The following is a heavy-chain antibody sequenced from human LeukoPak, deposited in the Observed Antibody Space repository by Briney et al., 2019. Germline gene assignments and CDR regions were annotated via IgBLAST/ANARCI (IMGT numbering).Heavy chain of an antibody. CDR3: ASTSYYYETADY. J-gene: IGHJ4*02. Sequence: GGSLRLSCAASGFTFSSYEMNWVRQAPGKGLEGVSYISSSGSTIYYADSVKGRFTISRDNAKNSLYLQMNSLRDEDTAFYYCASTSYYYETADYWGQGTLVTVSS. D-gene: IGHD3-22*01. CDR2: ISSSGSTI. CDR1: GFTFSSYE. V-gene: IGHV3-48*03.